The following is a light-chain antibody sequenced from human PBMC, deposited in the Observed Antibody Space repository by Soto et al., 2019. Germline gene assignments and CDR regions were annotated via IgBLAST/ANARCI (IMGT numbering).Light chain of an antibody. CDR3: QQYNSFPPT. CDR1: QGISSW. V-gene: IGKV1D-16*01. CDR2: GAS. J-gene: IGKJ5*01. Sequence: DIQMTQSPSSPCASIGDTVTITCRASQGISSWLAWYQQKPEQAPKSLIYGASTLQSGVPSRFSGSGSGTDFTLTISSLQPEDFATYYCQQYNSFPPTFGQGTRLEI.